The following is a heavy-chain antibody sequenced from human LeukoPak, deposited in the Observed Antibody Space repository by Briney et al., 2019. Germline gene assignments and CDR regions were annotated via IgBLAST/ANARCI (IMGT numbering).Heavy chain of an antibody. CDR3: ARIGLGRDAYNSFDY. D-gene: IGHD5-24*01. CDR2: IKPDGSDK. Sequence: PGGSLRLSCVGSGFTFSTYWVNWVRQAPGKGLEWVAHIKPDGSDKYYVDSARGRFTISRDNVENSLYLQMNDLRREDTAVYYCARIGLGRDAYNSFDYWGQGTLVIVSS. J-gene: IGHJ4*02. V-gene: IGHV3-7*01. CDR1: GFTFSTYW.